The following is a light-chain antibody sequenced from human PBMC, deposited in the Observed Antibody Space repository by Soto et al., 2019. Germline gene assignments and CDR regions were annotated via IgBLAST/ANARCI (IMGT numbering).Light chain of an antibody. CDR3: TSYTTSTTYV. V-gene: IGLV2-14*03. CDR2: NVN. Sequence: QSVLTQPASVSGSPGQSITISCTGTSSDVGGYNSVSWYQHHPGKAPKLLIYNVNSRPSWVSDRFSGSKSGNTASLTISGLQAEYEADYYPTSYTTSTTYVFGPGPKVTVL. CDR1: SSDVGGYNS. J-gene: IGLJ1*01.